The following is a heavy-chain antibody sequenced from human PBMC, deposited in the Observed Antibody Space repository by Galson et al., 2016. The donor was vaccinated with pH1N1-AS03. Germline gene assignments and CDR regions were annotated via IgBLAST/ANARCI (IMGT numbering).Heavy chain of an antibody. V-gene: IGHV5-51*01. CDR3: ARHSQCTRGTCYSSYFYALDV. D-gene: IGHD4-11*01. Sequence: QSGAEVKKPGESLNISCQGSGYRFSTYYIAWVRQMPGKGLEWMGIFHPGDSDTKYHPSFQGLVTISADKSTNTAYLHWSSLKASDTAIYYCARHSQCTRGTCYSSYFYALDVWGRGTAVTVS. CDR2: FHPGDSDT. CDR1: GYRFSTYY. J-gene: IGHJ6*02.